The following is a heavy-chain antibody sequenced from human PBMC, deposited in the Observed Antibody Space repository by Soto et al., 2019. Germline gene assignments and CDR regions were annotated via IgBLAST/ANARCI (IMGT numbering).Heavy chain of an antibody. Sequence: QVQLQESGPGLVKPSETLSLTCTVSGGSISSYYWSWIRQPPGKGLEWIGYIYYSGSTNYNPSLKSRVPISVDTSKNQFSLKLSSVTAADTAVYYCASSLVLYSSRFDYWGQGTLVTVSS. CDR3: ASSLVLYSSRFDY. CDR1: GGSISSYY. CDR2: IYYSGST. J-gene: IGHJ4*02. D-gene: IGHD6-13*01. V-gene: IGHV4-59*01.